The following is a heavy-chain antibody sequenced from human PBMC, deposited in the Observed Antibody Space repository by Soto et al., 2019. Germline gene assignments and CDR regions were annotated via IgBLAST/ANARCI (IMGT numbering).Heavy chain of an antibody. Sequence: EVKVLESGGGLVQPGGSLRLSCATSGFTFSLYPMNWVRQAPGKGLEWVSGISAGGDSTYYADSVKGRFTIFRDNSKNSVYLQMNSLRVEDRAVYYCARRVWGQGTLVTVSS. CDR2: ISAGGDST. CDR3: ARRV. V-gene: IGHV3-23*01. J-gene: IGHJ4*02. CDR1: GFTFSLYP.